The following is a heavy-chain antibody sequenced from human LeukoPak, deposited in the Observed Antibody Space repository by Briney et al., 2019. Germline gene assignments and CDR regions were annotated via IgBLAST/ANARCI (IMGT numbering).Heavy chain of an antibody. D-gene: IGHD4-17*01. V-gene: IGHV3-23*01. CDR1: GFTFSNYG. J-gene: IGHJ4*02. Sequence: GGSLRLSCAASGFTFSNYGMHWVRQAPGKGLEWVSGISGSGSSTYYADSVKGRFTVSRDNSKNTLYLQMSSLRVEDTAVYYCAKGPEMTTVNDYFDYWGQGTLVTASS. CDR3: AKGPEMTTVNDYFDY. CDR2: ISGSGSST.